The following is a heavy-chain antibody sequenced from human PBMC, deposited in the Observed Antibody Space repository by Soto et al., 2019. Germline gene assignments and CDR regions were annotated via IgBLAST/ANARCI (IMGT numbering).Heavy chain of an antibody. D-gene: IGHD3-22*01. Sequence: VGSLRLSCAASGFTFSSYGMHWVRQAPGKGLEWVAVISYDGSNKYYADSVKGRFTISRDNSKNTLYLQMNSLRAEDTAVYYCAKARYYDSSGYYPYYFDYWGQGTLVTVSS. V-gene: IGHV3-30*18. J-gene: IGHJ4*02. CDR3: AKARYYDSSGYYPYYFDY. CDR1: GFTFSSYG. CDR2: ISYDGSNK.